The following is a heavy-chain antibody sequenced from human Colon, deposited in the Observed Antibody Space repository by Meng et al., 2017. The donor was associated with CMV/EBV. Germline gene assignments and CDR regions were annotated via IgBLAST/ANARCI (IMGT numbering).Heavy chain of an antibody. CDR3: AKDGRIFGVVSFDY. D-gene: IGHD3-3*02. Sequence: SETLSLTCTVSGYSISSGYYWGWIRQPPGKGLEWIGSIFHSGNTYNNPSLKSQFSISMDTSKNQFSLRLISVTAADTAVYYCAKDGRIFGVVSFDYWGQGTLVTVSS. J-gene: IGHJ4*02. CDR2: IFHSGNT. CDR1: GYSISSGYY. V-gene: IGHV4-38-2*02.